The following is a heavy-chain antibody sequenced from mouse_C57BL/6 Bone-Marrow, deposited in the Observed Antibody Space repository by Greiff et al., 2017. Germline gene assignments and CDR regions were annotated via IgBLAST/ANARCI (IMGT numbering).Heavy chain of an antibody. J-gene: IGHJ2*01. D-gene: IGHD1-1*01. V-gene: IGHV5-6*01. Sequence: EVQLVESGGDLVKPGGSLKLSCAASGFTFSSYGMSWVRQTPDKRLEWVATISSGGSYTYYPDSVKGRFTISRDNAKNTLYLQMSSLKSEDTAMYYCARHRAVVHFDYWGQGTTLTVSS. CDR1: GFTFSSYG. CDR2: ISSGGSYT. CDR3: ARHRAVVHFDY.